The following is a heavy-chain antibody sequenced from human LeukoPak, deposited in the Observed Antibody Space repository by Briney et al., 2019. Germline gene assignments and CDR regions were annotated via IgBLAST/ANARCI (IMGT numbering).Heavy chain of an antibody. CDR1: GGSFSGYY. D-gene: IGHD6-13*01. Sequence: SETLSLTCAVYGGSFSGYYWSWIRQPPGKGLEWIGEINHSGSTNYNPSLKSRVTVSVDTSKNQFSLKLSSVTAADTAVYYCARDVVAAAGTWDYWGQGTLVTVSS. CDR3: ARDVVAAAGTWDY. J-gene: IGHJ4*02. V-gene: IGHV4-34*01. CDR2: INHSGST.